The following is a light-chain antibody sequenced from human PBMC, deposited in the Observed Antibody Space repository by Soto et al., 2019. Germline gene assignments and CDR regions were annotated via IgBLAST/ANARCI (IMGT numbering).Light chain of an antibody. Sequence: DIVMTQSPATLSVSPGERATLSCRASQSVSSNLAWYQQKPGQAPRLLIYGASTRATGIPGRFSGSGSGTEFTLTISRLQSEDFAVYYCQQYNKWPPYTFGQGTKLEIK. J-gene: IGKJ2*01. CDR1: QSVSSN. CDR3: QQYNKWPPYT. CDR2: GAS. V-gene: IGKV3-15*01.